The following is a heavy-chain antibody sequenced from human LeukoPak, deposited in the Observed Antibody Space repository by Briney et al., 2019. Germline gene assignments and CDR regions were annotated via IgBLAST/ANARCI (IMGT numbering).Heavy chain of an antibody. CDR1: GFTFSTYW. J-gene: IGHJ4*02. CDR3: ARDRYYYDSSGYLGY. V-gene: IGHV3-7*05. D-gene: IGHD3-22*01. Sequence: GGSLRLSCAASGFTFSTYWMTWVRQSPGKGLEWVANIKQDGSEKYYVESVKGRFTISRDNAKNSLYLQMNSLRAEDTAVYYCARDRYYYDSSGYLGYWGQGTLVTVSS. CDR2: IKQDGSEK.